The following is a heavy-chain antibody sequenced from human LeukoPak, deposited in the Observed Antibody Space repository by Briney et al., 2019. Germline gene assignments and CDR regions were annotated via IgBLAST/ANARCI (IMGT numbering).Heavy chain of an antibody. CDR3: ARVPGYCSGGSCFNIDY. J-gene: IGHJ4*02. V-gene: IGHV3-21*01. CDR1: GFTFSSYA. D-gene: IGHD2-15*01. Sequence: GGSLRLSCAASGFTFSSYAMSWVRQAPGKGLEWVSSISSSSSYIYYADSVKGRFTISRDNAKNSLYLQMNSLRAEDTAVYYCARVPGYCSGGSCFNIDYWGQGTLVTVSS. CDR2: ISSSSSYI.